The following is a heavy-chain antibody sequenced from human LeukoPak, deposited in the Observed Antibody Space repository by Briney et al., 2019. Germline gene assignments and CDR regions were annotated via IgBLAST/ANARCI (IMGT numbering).Heavy chain of an antibody. J-gene: IGHJ6*02. CDR2: ISYDGSNK. CDR1: GFTFSSYG. Sequence: SLRLSCAASGFTFSSYGMHWVRQAPGKGLEWVAVISYDGSNKYYADSVKGRFTISRDNSKNTLYLQMNSLRAEDTAVYYCAKDRGSYYYGMDVWGQGTTVTVSS. CDR3: AKDRGSYYYGMDV. V-gene: IGHV3-30*18. D-gene: IGHD3-16*01.